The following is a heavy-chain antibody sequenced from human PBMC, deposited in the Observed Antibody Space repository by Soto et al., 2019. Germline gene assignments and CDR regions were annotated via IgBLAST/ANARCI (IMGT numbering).Heavy chain of an antibody. D-gene: IGHD2-15*01. CDR3: ARGTGYCSGGSCYNYFDP. CDR1: DGSISTDNW. CDR2: IYHSGST. V-gene: IGHV4-4*02. Sequence: PSETLCLTCAVSDGSISTDNWWTWVRQPPGKGLEWIGEIYHSGSTNYNPSLKSRVTISVDKSKNQFSLKLTSVTAADTAVYYCARGTGYCSGGSCYNYFDPWGQGTLVTVSS. J-gene: IGHJ5*02.